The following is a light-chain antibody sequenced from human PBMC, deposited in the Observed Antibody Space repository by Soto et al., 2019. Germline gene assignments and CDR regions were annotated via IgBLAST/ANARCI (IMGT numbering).Light chain of an antibody. V-gene: IGKV1-5*03. CDR2: KAS. Sequence: DIQMTQSPSTLSASVGDRVTITCRASQSINIWLAWYQQKPGRAPKLLIYKASTLESGVPSRFSGSGSGTEFTLAISSLQPYEFVTYYCQQYDVYWTFVQGDKLEIK. CDR3: QQYDVYWT. J-gene: IGKJ1*01. CDR1: QSINIW.